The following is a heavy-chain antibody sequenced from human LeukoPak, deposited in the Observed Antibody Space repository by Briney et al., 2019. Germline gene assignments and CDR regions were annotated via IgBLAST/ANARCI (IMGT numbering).Heavy chain of an antibody. CDR1: GGSISSGSYY. V-gene: IGHV4-61*02. J-gene: IGHJ6*03. CDR3: ARRGYSSSLVTQTDYYYYYYMDV. D-gene: IGHD6-13*01. Sequence: NPSQTLSLTCTVSGGSISSGSYYWSWIRQPAGKGLEWIGRIYTSGSTNYNPSLKSRVTISVDTSKNQFSLKLSSVTAADTAVYYCARRGYSSSLVTQTDYYYYYYMDVWGKGTTVAVSS. CDR2: IYTSGST.